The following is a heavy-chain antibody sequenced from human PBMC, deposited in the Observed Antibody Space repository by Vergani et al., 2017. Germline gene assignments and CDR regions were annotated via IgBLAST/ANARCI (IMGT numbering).Heavy chain of an antibody. J-gene: IGHJ6*03. CDR1: GDSVSNNSAA. V-gene: IGHV6-1*01. D-gene: IGHD5-12*01. CDR2: TYYRSKWYN. Sequence: QVQLQQSGPGLVKPSQTLSLTCAISGDSVSNNSAAWNWIRQSPSRGLEWLGSTYYRSKWYNDYAVSVKSRITINPDTSKNQFSLQLNSVTPEDTAVYYCARSREYSGYDPPYYYYMDVWGKGTTVTVSS. CDR3: ARSREYSGYDPPYYYYMDV.